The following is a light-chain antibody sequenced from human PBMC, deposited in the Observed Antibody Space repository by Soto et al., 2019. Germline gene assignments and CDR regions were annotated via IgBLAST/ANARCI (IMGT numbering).Light chain of an antibody. Sequence: EIVLTQSPGTLSLSPGERATLSCRASQSVRSSSFAWYQQKPGQAPRLLIYAASTRAPGIPDRFSGSGSGTDFTLTISRLEPEDFAVYYCQQYQFGTSQAFCQGTKVEIK. CDR3: QQYQFGTSQA. J-gene: IGKJ1*01. CDR1: QSVRSSS. CDR2: AAS. V-gene: IGKV3-20*01.